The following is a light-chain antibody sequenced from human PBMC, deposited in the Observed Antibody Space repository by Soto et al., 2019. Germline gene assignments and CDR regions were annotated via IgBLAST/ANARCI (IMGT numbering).Light chain of an antibody. CDR1: SSDVGGYNY. J-gene: IGLJ3*02. CDR2: EVN. CDR3: SSYTSSSPLV. Sequence: QSVLTQPASVSGSPGQSITISCTGTSSDVGGYNYVSWYQQHPGKAPKLMIYEVNNRPSGVSNRFSGSKSGNTASLTISGLQAEDEAEYYCSSYTSSSPLVFGGGTQLTVL. V-gene: IGLV2-14*01.